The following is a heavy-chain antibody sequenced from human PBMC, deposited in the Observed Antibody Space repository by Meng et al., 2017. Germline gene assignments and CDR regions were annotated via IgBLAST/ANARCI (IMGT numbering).Heavy chain of an antibody. V-gene: IGHV4-34*01. Sequence: QVQAQQWGAGLLKPSETLSLTCAVYGGSFSGYYWSWIRQPPGKGLEWIGEINHSGSTNYNPSLKSRVTISVDTSKNQFSLKLSSVTAADTAVYYCARVPTYYYDSSGYYLFDYWGQGTLVTVSS. J-gene: IGHJ4*02. CDR3: ARVPTYYYDSSGYYLFDY. CDR1: GGSFSGYY. D-gene: IGHD3-22*01. CDR2: INHSGST.